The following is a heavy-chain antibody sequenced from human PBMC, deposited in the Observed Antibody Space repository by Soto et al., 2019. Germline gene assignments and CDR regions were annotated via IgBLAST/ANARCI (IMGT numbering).Heavy chain of an antibody. Sequence: LSLTCAASGFTVSSNYMSWVRQAPGKGLEWVSVIYSGGSTYYADSVKGRFTISRDNSKNTLYLQMNSLRAEDTAVYYCARGRAAAGTAFDIWGQGTMVTVSS. V-gene: IGHV3-53*01. D-gene: IGHD6-13*01. CDR1: GFTVSSNY. CDR3: ARGRAAAGTAFDI. J-gene: IGHJ3*02. CDR2: IYSGGST.